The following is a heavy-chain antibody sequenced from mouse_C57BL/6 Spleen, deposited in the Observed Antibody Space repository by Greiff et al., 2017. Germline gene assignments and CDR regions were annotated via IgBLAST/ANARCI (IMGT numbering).Heavy chain of an antibody. D-gene: IGHD1-1*01. CDR2: IDPSDSYT. CDR3: ARYGNGPFSCARDY. J-gene: IGHJ4*01. Sequence: QVQLQQPGAELVMPGASVKLSCKASGYTFTSYWMHWVKQRPGQGLEWIGEIDPSDSYTNYNQKFKGKSTLTVDTSSSTAYMQLSSLASEDSAVNNCARYGNGPFSCARDYWGQGTSVTVSS. V-gene: IGHV1-69*01. CDR1: GYTFTSYW.